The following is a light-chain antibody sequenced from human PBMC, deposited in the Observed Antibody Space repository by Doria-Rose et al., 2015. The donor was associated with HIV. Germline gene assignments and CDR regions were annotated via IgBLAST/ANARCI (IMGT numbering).Light chain of an antibody. CDR1: SSDIGGYNY. J-gene: IGLJ2*01. CDR3: SSYTSNNTPVV. Sequence: SALTQPASVSGSPGQSITISCTGTSSDIGGYNYVSWYQQHPGKAPKLMIYDVSKRPSGVSNRFSGSKSGNTASLTISGLQAEDETDYYCSSYTSNNTPVVFGGGTKLTVL. CDR2: DVS. V-gene: IGLV2-14*01.